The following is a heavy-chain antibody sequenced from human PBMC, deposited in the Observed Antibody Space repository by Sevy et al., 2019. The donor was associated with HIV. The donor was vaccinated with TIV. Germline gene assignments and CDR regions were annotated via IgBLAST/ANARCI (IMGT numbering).Heavy chain of an antibody. V-gene: IGHV3-53*01. Sequence: GGSLRLSCAASGFTVSSNHMSWVRQAPGKGLEWVSVIYSGGSTYYADSVKGRFTISRDNSKNTLYLQMNSLRAEDTAVYYCARVGQALYYFDYWGQGTLVTVSS. CDR3: ARVGQALYYFDY. D-gene: IGHD3-10*01. CDR2: IYSGGST. J-gene: IGHJ4*02. CDR1: GFTVSSNH.